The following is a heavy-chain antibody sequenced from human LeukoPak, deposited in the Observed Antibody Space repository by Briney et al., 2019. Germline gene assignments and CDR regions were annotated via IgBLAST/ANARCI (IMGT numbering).Heavy chain of an antibody. CDR2: IYTSGST. CDR1: GGSISSYY. J-gene: IGHJ6*03. CDR3: ARGLRKSVYYYYMDV. V-gene: IGHV4-4*07. Sequence: SETLSLTCTVSGGSISSYYWSWIRQPAGKGLEWIGRIYTSGSTNYNPSLKSRVTMSVDTSKNQFSLKLSSVTAADTAVYYCARGLRKSVYYYYMDVWGKGTTVTVSS.